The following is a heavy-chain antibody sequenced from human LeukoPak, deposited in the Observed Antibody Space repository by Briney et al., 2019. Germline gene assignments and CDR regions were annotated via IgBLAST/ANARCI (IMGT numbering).Heavy chain of an antibody. D-gene: IGHD3-22*01. V-gene: IGHV4-34*01. Sequence: SETLSLTCAVYGGSFSGYYWSWIRQPPGKGLEWIGEINHSGSTNYNPSLKSRVTISVDTSKNQFSLKLSSVTAADTAVYYCARRSWGITMIVVVIYYFDYWGQGTLVTVSS. CDR2: INHSGST. CDR3: ARRSWGITMIVVVIYYFDY. CDR1: GGSFSGYY. J-gene: IGHJ4*02.